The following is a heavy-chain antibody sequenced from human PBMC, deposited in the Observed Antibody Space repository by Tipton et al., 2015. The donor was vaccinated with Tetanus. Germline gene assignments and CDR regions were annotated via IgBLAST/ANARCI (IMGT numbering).Heavy chain of an antibody. J-gene: IGHJ1*01. CDR1: GGSISTYH. CDR3: ARTSGYLYSSY. D-gene: IGHD3-3*01. CDR2: IDYFGTT. V-gene: IGHV4-59*07. Sequence: TLSLTCTVSGGSISTYHWNWIRQFPGKGLEWIGYIDYFGTTKYNPSLKSRVAMSVDTSKNQLSLKLSSVTSADTAVYYRARTSGYLYSSYWGQGTLVTVSS.